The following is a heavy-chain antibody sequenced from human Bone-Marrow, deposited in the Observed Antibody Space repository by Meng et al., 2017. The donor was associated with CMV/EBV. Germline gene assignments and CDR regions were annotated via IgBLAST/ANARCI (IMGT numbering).Heavy chain of an antibody. Sequence: GESLKISCAASGFTFSDYYMSWIRQAPGKGLEWVGRIKSKTDGGTTDYAAPVKGRFTISRDNSKNTLYLQMNSLRAEDTAVYYCARGGRIVATMEGAFDIWGQGTMVTVSS. CDR3: ARGGRIVATMEGAFDI. D-gene: IGHD5-12*01. J-gene: IGHJ3*02. CDR2: IKSKTDGGTT. CDR1: GFTFSDYY. V-gene: IGHV3-15*01.